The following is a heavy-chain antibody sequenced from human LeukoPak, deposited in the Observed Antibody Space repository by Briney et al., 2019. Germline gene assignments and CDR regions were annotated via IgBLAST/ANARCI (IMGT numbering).Heavy chain of an antibody. J-gene: IGHJ3*01. CDR3: ASSPAGTADFDV. Sequence: ASETLSLTCTVSGGSISSDNYYWSWIRQPAGKGLEWIGYIYDSGSTNYNPSLKSRVTISVDTSKNQFSLKLSSVTAADTAVYYCASSPAGTADFDVWGQGTMVTVSS. CDR2: IYDSGST. D-gene: IGHD6-13*01. CDR1: GGSISSDNYY. V-gene: IGHV4-61*10.